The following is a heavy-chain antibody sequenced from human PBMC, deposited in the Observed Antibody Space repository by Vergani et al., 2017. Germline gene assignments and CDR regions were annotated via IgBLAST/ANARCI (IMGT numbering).Heavy chain of an antibody. CDR2: INPSGGST. J-gene: IGHJ5*02. Sequence: QVQLVQSGAEVKKPGASVKVSCKASGYTFTSYYMHWVRQAPGQGLEWMGIINPSGGSTSYAQKFQGRVTMTRDTSTSTVYMELSSLRSEDTAVYYCARASRYCSSTSCYVGRYWFDPWGQGTLVTVSS. CDR1: GYTFTSYY. CDR3: ARASRYCSSTSCYVGRYWFDP. V-gene: IGHV1-46*01. D-gene: IGHD2-2*01.